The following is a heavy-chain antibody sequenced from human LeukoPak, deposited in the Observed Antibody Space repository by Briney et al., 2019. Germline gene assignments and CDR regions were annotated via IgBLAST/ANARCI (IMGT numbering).Heavy chain of an antibody. CDR2: ISAYNGNT. J-gene: IGHJ4*02. D-gene: IGHD4-17*01. CDR1: GYTFTSYG. Sequence: ASVKVSCKASGYTFTSYGISWVRQAPGQGLEWMGWISAYNGNTNYAQKLQGRVTMTTDTSTSTAYVELRSLRSDDTAVYYRARDTTVTTYYFDYWGQGTLVTVSS. CDR3: ARDTTVTTYYFDY. V-gene: IGHV1-18*01.